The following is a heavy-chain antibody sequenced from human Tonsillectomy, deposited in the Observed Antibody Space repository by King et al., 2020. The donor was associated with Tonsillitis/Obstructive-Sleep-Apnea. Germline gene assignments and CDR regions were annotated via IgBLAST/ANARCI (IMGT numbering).Heavy chain of an antibody. Sequence: VQLQESGPGLVKPSETLSLTCTVSGGSISSYYWSWIRPPPGKGLAWIGYIYYSGSTNYNPSLKSRVTISVDTSKNQFSLKLSSVTAADTAVYYCARFGYDFWSGYPNWFDPWGQGTLVTVSS. V-gene: IGHV4-59*01. CDR1: GGSISSYY. D-gene: IGHD3-3*01. CDR3: ARFGYDFWSGYPNWFDP. J-gene: IGHJ5*02. CDR2: IYYSGST.